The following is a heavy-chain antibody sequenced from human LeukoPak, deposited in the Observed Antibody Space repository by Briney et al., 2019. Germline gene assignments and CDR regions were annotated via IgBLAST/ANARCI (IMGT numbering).Heavy chain of an antibody. CDR1: GFPFSTYA. Sequence: GGSLRPSCAASGFPFSTYAMNWVRQAPGKGLEWVSVITGSGGSTQYADSVKGRFTISRDNSKNTVYLQMNSLRVEDTALYYCVRSLDYWGQGTLVTVSS. CDR3: VRSLDY. J-gene: IGHJ4*02. V-gene: IGHV3-23*01. CDR2: ITGSGGST.